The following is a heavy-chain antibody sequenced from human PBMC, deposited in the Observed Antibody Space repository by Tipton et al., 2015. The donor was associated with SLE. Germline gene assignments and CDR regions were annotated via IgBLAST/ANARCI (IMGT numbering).Heavy chain of an antibody. CDR3: ARDFRAFGTWFDP. CDR2: IYNSRNT. J-gene: IGHJ5*02. D-gene: IGHD3-16*01. V-gene: IGHV4-31*03. CDR1: GDSISGGGYF. Sequence: TLSLTCTVSGDSISGGGYFWTWIRQHPGKGLEWIGYIYNSRNTNYNPSLNSRVSISVDRSNNQFSLILSSVTAADTAVYYCARDFRAFGTWFDPWGQGTLVSVSS.